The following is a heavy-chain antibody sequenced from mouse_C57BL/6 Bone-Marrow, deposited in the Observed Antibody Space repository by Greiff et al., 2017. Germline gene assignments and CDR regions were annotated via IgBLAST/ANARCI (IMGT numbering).Heavy chain of an antibody. V-gene: IGHV5-4*01. Sequence: EVQLQESGGGLVKPGGSLKLSCAASGFTFSSYAMSWVRQTPEKRLEWVATISDGGSYTYYPDNVKGRFTISRDNAKNNLYLQMGHLKSEDTAMYYCARGDDYDDGPYYAMDYWGQGTSVTVSS. CDR1: GFTFSSYA. D-gene: IGHD2-4*01. J-gene: IGHJ4*01. CDR3: ARGDDYDDGPYYAMDY. CDR2: ISDGGSYT.